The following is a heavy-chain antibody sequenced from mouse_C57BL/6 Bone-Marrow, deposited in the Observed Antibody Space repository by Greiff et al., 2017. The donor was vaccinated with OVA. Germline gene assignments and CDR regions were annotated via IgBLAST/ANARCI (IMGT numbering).Heavy chain of an antibody. D-gene: IGHD1-1*01. CDR1: GFTFSSYG. J-gene: IGHJ2*01. V-gene: IGHV5-6*01. Sequence: EVQGVESGGDLVKPGGSLKLSCAASGFTFSSYGMSWVRQTPDKRLEWVATISSGGSYTYYPDSVKGRFTISRDHAKTTLFLQMSSMKSEDTAMYYCALNHYYGSRENFDYWGQGTTLTVSS. CDR2: ISSGGSYT. CDR3: ALNHYYGSRENFDY.